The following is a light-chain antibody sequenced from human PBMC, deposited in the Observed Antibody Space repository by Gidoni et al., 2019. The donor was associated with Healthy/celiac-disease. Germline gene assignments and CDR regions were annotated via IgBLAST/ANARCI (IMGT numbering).Light chain of an antibody. V-gene: IGLV1-47*01. CDR2: RNT. J-gene: IGLJ3*02. Sequence: QSVLTQPPSASGTPGQRVTISCSGSGSNIGSNYVYWYQQLPGTAPKLLIYRNTQRPSGFPDRFSGSKSGPSASLAISGLRSEDEADYYCAAWDDSLSGRVFGGGTKLTVL. CDR1: GSNIGSNY. CDR3: AAWDDSLSGRV.